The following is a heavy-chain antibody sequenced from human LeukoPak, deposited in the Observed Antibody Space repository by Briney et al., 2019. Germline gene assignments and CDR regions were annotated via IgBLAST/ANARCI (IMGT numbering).Heavy chain of an antibody. V-gene: IGHV3-53*01. CDR2: IYSGGST. CDR1: GDTVSTNY. CDR3: ARAVFGVVTPSYMDV. D-gene: IGHD3-3*01. Sequence: GGSLRLACAVSGDTVSTNYMSWVRQAPGKGLKWVSTIYSGGSTYNADSVKGRFTISRDNSRSTLFLQMSSLRVEDTAVYYCARAVFGVVTPSYMDVWGKGTTVTVSS. J-gene: IGHJ6*03.